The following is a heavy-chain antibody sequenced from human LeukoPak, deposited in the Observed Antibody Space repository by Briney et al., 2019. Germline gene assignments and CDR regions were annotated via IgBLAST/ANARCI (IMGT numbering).Heavy chain of an antibody. V-gene: IGHV3-30*04. J-gene: IGHJ6*03. CDR2: ISYDGSNK. CDR3: AKDRFVGATSHMDV. Sequence: GGSLRLSCAASGFTFSSYAMHWVRQAPGKGLEWVAVISYDGSNKYYADSVKGRFTISRDNSKNTLYLQMNSLRAEDTAVYYCAKDRFVGATSHMDVWGKGTTVTISS. CDR1: GFTFSSYA. D-gene: IGHD1-26*01.